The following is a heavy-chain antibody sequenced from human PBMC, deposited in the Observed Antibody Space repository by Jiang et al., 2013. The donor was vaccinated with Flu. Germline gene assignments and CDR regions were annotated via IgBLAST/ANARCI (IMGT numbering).Heavy chain of an antibody. D-gene: IGHD4-23*01. V-gene: IGHV4-39*01. Sequence: GPGLVKPSETLSLTCTVSGGSISSSSYYWGWIRQPPGKGLEWIGSIYYSGSTYYNPSLKSRVTISVDTSKNQFSLKLSSVTAADMAVYYCARSYGGNLYYFDYWGQGTLVTVSS. J-gene: IGHJ4*02. CDR1: GGSISSSSYY. CDR3: ARSYGGNLYYFDY. CDR2: IYYSGST.